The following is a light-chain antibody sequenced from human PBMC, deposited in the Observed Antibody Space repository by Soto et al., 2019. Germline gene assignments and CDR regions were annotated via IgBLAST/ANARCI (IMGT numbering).Light chain of an antibody. CDR3: TSYPSTGTLYV. CDR1: SSDVGGCNY. J-gene: IGLJ1*01. V-gene: IGLV2-14*01. Sequence: SALTQPASVSGSPGQSITISCTGNSSDVGGCNYVSWYQQHPGKAPKLLIYDVTNRPSGVSDRFSGSKSGNTASLTITGLQAEDESDYSCTSYPSTGTLYVFGPGTKVTVL. CDR2: DVT.